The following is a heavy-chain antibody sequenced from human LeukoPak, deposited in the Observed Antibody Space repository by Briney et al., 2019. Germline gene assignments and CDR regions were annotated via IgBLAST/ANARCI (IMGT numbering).Heavy chain of an antibody. CDR3: AASDTSTHYFDY. J-gene: IGHJ4*01. CDR1: GGSISSSSYY. CDR2: MYYSGST. Sequence: PSETLSLTCTVSGGSISSSSYYWGWIRQPPGKGLEWIGSMYYSGSTYYNPSLKSRVTISVDTSKNQFSLKLTSVTAADTAVYYCAASDTSTHYFDYWGHGTLVTVSS. D-gene: IGHD3-22*01. V-gene: IGHV4-39*01.